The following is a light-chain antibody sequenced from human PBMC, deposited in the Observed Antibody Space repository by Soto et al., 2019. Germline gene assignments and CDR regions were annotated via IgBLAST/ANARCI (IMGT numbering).Light chain of an antibody. J-gene: IGLJ1*01. Sequence: QSVRTQPPSVSGAPGQRVTISCTGSSSNIGAGYDVHWYQQLPGTAPKLLIYGNSNRPSGVPDRFSGSKSGTSASLAITGLQAEDEADYYCQSYDSSLRQVFGTGTKVTVL. CDR1: SSNIGAGYD. CDR2: GNS. CDR3: QSYDSSLRQV. V-gene: IGLV1-40*01.